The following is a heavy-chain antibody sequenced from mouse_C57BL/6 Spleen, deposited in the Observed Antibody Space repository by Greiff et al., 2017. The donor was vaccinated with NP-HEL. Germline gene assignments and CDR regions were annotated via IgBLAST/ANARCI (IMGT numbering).Heavy chain of an antibody. Sequence: EVQGVESGEGLVKPGGSLKLSCAASGFTFSSYAMSWVRQTPEKRLEWVAYISSGGDYIYYADTVKGRFTISRDNARNTLYLQMSSLKSEDTAMYYCTREDGYYVFFDYWGQGTTLTVSS. CDR3: TREDGYYVFFDY. D-gene: IGHD2-3*01. J-gene: IGHJ2*01. CDR2: ISSGGDYI. V-gene: IGHV5-9-1*02. CDR1: GFTFSSYA.